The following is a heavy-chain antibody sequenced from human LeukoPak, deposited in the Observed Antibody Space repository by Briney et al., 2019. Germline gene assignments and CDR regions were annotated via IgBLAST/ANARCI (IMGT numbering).Heavy chain of an antibody. Sequence: SETLSLTCAVSGGSISSGGYSWSWIRQPPGKGLEWIGYIYYSGSTYYNPSLKSRVTISVDTSKNQFSLKLSSVTAADTAVYYCARNRIAAAGGVDYWGQGTLVTVSS. J-gene: IGHJ4*02. CDR2: IYYSGST. CDR1: GGSISSGGYS. CDR3: ARNRIAAAGGVDY. V-gene: IGHV4-30-4*07. D-gene: IGHD6-13*01.